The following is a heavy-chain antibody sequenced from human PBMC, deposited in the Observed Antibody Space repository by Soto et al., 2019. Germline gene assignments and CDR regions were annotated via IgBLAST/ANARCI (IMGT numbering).Heavy chain of an antibody. Sequence: QVQLQDSGPGLGKPSATLSLTCTVSGVSISSYYWSWIRQPPGKGLEWIGYIYYSGSTNYNPSLKSRVTITVDTSKTRFSRKLSSVTAADTAVYYWARTSGYSSSWYRGYTFDYWGQGTLVPVSS. V-gene: IGHV4-59*01. D-gene: IGHD6-13*01. J-gene: IGHJ4*02. CDR1: GVSISSYY. CDR3: ARTSGYSSSWYRGYTFDY. CDR2: IYYSGST.